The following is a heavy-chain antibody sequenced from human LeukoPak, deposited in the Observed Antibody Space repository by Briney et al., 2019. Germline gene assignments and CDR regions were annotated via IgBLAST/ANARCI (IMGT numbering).Heavy chain of an antibody. J-gene: IGHJ5*02. CDR2: IHTSGST. V-gene: IGHV4-61*02. CDR3: ARKDYGDENWFDP. D-gene: IGHD4-17*01. CDR1: GGSISSGSYY. Sequence: SETLSLTCTVSGGSISSGSYYWSWIRQPAGKGLEWIGRIHTSGSTNYNPSLKSRVTIPVDTSKNQFSLKLSSVAAADTAVYYCARKDYGDENWFDPWGQGTLVTVSS.